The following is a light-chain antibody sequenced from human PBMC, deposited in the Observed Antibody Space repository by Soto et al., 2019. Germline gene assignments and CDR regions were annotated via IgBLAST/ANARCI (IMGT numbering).Light chain of an antibody. CDR1: SSDVGVYNY. CDR3: SLYTSSSTWV. CDR2: EVS. Sequence: QSALTQPASVSGSPGQSITISCTGASSDVGVYNYVSWYQQHPGKAPKLMIYEVSNRPSGVSNRFSGSKSGNTASLTISGLQAEDEADYYCSLYTSSSTWVFGGGTKLTVL. J-gene: IGLJ3*02. V-gene: IGLV2-14*01.